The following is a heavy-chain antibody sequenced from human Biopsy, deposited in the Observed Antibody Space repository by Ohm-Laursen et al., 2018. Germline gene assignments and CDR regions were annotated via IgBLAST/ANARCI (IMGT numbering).Heavy chain of an antibody. CDR2: ISPKSGGT. V-gene: IGHV1-2*02. D-gene: IGHD6-19*01. Sequence: ASVKVSCKTSGYTFNDYYIHWVRQAPGQGLEWMGWISPKSGGTNYAQKFQGNITMTKNTSMSTAYMEMSRLRSDDTAVYYCALQSVAQMKNFDYWGQGTLVTVSS. J-gene: IGHJ4*02. CDR1: GYTFNDYY. CDR3: ALQSVAQMKNFDY.